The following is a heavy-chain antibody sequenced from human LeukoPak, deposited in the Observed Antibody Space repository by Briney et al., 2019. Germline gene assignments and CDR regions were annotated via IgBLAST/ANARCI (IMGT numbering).Heavy chain of an antibody. CDR1: GYSFTSYW. Sequence: GESLKISCKGSGYSFTSYWIGWVHQMPGKGLEWMGIIYPGDSDTRYSPSFQGQVTFSADKSISTAYLQWSSLKASDTAMYYCSRQLAAARTFDYWGQGTLVTVSS. J-gene: IGHJ4*02. CDR2: IYPGDSDT. V-gene: IGHV5-51*07. D-gene: IGHD6-13*01. CDR3: SRQLAAARTFDY.